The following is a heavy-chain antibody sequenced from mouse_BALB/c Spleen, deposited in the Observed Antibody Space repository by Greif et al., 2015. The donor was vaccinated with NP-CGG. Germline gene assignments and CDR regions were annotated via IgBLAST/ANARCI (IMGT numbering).Heavy chain of an antibody. CDR3: AREYGKGDAMDY. CDR2: IYPGGGYT. Sequence: QVHVKQSGAELVRPGTSVKISCKASGYTFTNYWLGWVKQRPGHGLEWIGDIYPGGGYTNYNEKFKGKATLTADTSSSTAYMQLSSLTSEDSAVYFCAREYGKGDAMDYWGQGTSVTVSS. V-gene: IGHV1-63*02. D-gene: IGHD2-10*02. CDR1: GYTFTNYW. J-gene: IGHJ4*01.